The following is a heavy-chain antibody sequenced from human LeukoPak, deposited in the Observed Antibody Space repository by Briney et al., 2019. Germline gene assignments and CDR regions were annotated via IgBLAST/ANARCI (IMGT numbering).Heavy chain of an antibody. CDR3: AYSSSWYWYFDL. Sequence: GGSLRLSCAASGFTFDDHGMNWVRQAPGKGLEWVSGINWNGGSTFYADSVKGRFTISRDNAKNSLYLQMNSLRAEDTALYYCAYSSSWYWYFDLWGRGTLVTVSS. D-gene: IGHD6-13*01. CDR1: GFTFDDHG. CDR2: INWNGGST. V-gene: IGHV3-20*04. J-gene: IGHJ2*01.